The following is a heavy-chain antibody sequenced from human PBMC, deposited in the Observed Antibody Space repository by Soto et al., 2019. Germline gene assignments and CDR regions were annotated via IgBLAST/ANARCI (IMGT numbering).Heavy chain of an antibody. J-gene: IGHJ6*03. V-gene: IGHV1-18*01. Sequence: QAQLVQSGADMKKPGASVKVSCKASGYTLSNYGISWVRQAPGQGLEWMGWSSTYNGNTNYAKKFQGRVTMTTDTSTSTAYMELRSLRYDDTAVYYCVRDHHDFSSDYHYYHMDVWGKGTTVTVSS. D-gene: IGHD3-3*01. CDR2: SSTYNGNT. CDR3: VRDHHDFSSDYHYYHMDV. CDR1: GYTLSNYG.